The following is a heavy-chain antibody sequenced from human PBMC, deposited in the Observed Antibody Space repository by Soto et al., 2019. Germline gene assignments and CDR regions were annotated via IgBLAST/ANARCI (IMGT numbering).Heavy chain of an antibody. CDR2: IYYSGST. J-gene: IGHJ6*02. D-gene: IGHD6-6*01. CDR3: ASDIQLAVDYYYYGMDV. CDR1: GGSVSSGSYY. V-gene: IGHV4-61*01. Sequence: QVQLQESGPGLVKPSETLSLTCTVSGGSVSSGSYYWSWIRQPPGKGLEWFGYIYYSGSTNYNPSLKSRVTISVDTSKNQFSLKLSSVTAADTAVYYCASDIQLAVDYYYYGMDVWGQGTTVTVSS.